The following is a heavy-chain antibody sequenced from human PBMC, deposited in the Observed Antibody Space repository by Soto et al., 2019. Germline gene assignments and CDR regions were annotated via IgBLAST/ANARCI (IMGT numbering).Heavy chain of an antibody. Sequence: SETLSLTCTVSGGSVSSGSYYWSWIRQPPGKGLEWIGYIYYSGSTNYNPSLKSRVTISVDTSKNQFSLKLSSVTAADTAVYYCSKYSYGSGIFYFSFDY. V-gene: IGHV4-61*01. CDR3: SKYSYGSGIFYFSFDY. CDR1: GGSVSSGSYY. CDR2: IYYSGST. D-gene: IGHD3-10*01. J-gene: IGHJ4*01.